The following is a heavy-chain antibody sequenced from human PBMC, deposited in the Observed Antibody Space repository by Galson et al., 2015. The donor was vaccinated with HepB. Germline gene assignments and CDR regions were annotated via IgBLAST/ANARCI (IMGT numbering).Heavy chain of an antibody. Sequence: TLSLTCAVSGGSISSGGYSWRWIRQPPGKGLEWIGYIYYSGSTYYNPSLKSRVTISVDTSKNQFSLKLSSVTAADTAVYYCARQVIAAAGIDYWGQGTLVTLSS. CDR1: GGSISSGGYS. V-gene: IGHV4-30-4*07. D-gene: IGHD6-13*01. CDR3: ARQVIAAAGIDY. J-gene: IGHJ4*02. CDR2: IYYSGST.